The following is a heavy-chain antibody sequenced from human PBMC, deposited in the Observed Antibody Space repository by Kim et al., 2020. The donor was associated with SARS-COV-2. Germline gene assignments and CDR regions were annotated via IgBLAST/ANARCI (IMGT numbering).Heavy chain of an antibody. CDR3: AKSMTRVTTYALDM. V-gene: IGHV3-23*01. Sequence: ADSVKGRFTISRDNYKTTRYLQMNSVRAEDRAVYYCAKSMTRVTTYALDMWGQGTMVNVCS. D-gene: IGHD4-17*01. J-gene: IGHJ3*02.